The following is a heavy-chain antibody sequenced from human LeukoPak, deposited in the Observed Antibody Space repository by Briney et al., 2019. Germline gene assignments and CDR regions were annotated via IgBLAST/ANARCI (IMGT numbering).Heavy chain of an antibody. CDR1: GFTFSSYG. D-gene: IGHD3-22*01. V-gene: IGHV3-33*01. CDR3: ARDMPYYDSSGYSDY. J-gene: IGHJ4*02. CDR2: IWYDGSNK. Sequence: PGGSLRLSCAASGFTFSSYGMHWVRQAPGKGLEWVAVIWYDGSNKYYADSVKGRFTISRDNSKNTLYLQMNSLRAEDTAVYYCARDMPYYDSSGYSDYWGQGTLVTVSS.